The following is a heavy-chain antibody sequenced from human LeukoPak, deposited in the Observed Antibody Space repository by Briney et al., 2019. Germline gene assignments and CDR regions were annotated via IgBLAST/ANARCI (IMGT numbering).Heavy chain of an antibody. CDR1: GYTFTSYY. D-gene: IGHD3-3*01. Sequence: ASVKVSCKASGYTFTSYYMHWVRQAPGQGLEWMGIINPSGGSTSYAQKFQGRVTITRDTSTSTVYMELSSLRSEDTAVYYCARGEIFGVVIIPTYFQHWGQGTLVTVSS. CDR3: ARGEIFGVVIIPTYFQH. CDR2: INPSGGST. J-gene: IGHJ1*01. V-gene: IGHV1-46*01.